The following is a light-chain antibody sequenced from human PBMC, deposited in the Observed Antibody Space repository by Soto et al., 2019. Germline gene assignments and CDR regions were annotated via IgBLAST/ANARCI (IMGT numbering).Light chain of an antibody. CDR1: QSVSSSY. Sequence: EIVLTQSPGTLSLSPGERATLSCRASQSVSSSYLAWYQQKPGQAPRPLIYGASSRATGIPDRFSGSGSGRDFTRTISRLEPEDFAVYYCLQYGSSPYTFGQGTKLEIK. CDR2: GAS. J-gene: IGKJ2*01. CDR3: LQYGSSPYT. V-gene: IGKV3-20*01.